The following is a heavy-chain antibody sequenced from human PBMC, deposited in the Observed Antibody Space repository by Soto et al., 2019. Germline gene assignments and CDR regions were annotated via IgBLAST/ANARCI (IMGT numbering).Heavy chain of an antibody. CDR2: IKQDGSEK. D-gene: IGHD6-6*01. V-gene: IGHV3-7*01. CDR1: GFTFSSYW. J-gene: IGHJ4*02. CDR3: ARDGRIAARPKYFDY. Sequence: LRLSCAASGFTFSSYWMSWVRQAPGKGLEWVANIKQDGSEKYYVDSVKGRFTISRDNAKNSLYLQMNSLRAEDTAVYYCARDGRIAARPKYFDYWGQGTLVTVSS.